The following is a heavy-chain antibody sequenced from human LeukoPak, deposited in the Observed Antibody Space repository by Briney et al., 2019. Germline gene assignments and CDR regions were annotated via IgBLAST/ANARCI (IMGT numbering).Heavy chain of an antibody. V-gene: IGHV4-4*02. CDR2: IHHSGTT. J-gene: IGHJ4*02. Sequence: PSETLSLTCVVSGGSISTSNWWSWVRQPPGKGLEWIGEIHHSGTTNYNPSLKSRVTISVDKSKNQFSLKLSSVTAADTAVYYCARVPAVAGLAPPDYWGQGTLVTVSS. D-gene: IGHD6-19*01. CDR1: GGSISTSNW. CDR3: ARVPAVAGLAPPDY.